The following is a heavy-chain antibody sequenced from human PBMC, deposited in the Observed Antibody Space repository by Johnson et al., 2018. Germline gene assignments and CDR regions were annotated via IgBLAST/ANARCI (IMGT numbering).Heavy chain of an antibody. CDR2: ISYDGSNK. CDR1: GFTFSSYA. CDR3: ARDIARGVAAAAWI. V-gene: IGHV3-30-3*01. Sequence: QVQLVESGGGVVQPGRSLRLSCAASGFTFSSYAMHWVRQAPGKGLEWVAVISYDGSNKYYADSVKGGFPISRDNSKNTLSLQRNSLRAEDTAGYYCARDIARGVAAAAWIWGQGTMVTVSS. D-gene: IGHD6-13*01. J-gene: IGHJ3*02.